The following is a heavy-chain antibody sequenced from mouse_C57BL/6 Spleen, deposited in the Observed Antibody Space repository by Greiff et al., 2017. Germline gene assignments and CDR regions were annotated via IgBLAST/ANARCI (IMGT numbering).Heavy chain of an antibody. CDR1: GFTFSDYG. Sequence: EVKLEESGGGLVKPGGSLKLSCAASGFTFSDYGMHWVRQAPEKGLEGVAYISSGSSTIYYADTVKGRFTISRDNAKNTLFLQMTSLRSEDTAMYYCARNYYGSSYGWFAYWGQGTLVTVSA. D-gene: IGHD1-1*01. CDR2: ISSGSSTI. CDR3: ARNYYGSSYGWFAY. J-gene: IGHJ3*01. V-gene: IGHV5-17*01.